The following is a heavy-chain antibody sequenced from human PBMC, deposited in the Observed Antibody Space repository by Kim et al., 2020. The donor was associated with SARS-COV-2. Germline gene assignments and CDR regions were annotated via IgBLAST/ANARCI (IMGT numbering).Heavy chain of an antibody. V-gene: IGHV3-43*02. J-gene: IGHJ4*02. CDR3: AGGAYGSGSSDY. D-gene: IGHD3-10*01. Sequence: GGSLRLSCAASGFTFDDYAMHWVRQAPGKGLEWVSRISGDGGSTYYADSVKGRVTITRDNSKNSLYLQMNSLRTEDTALYYCAGGAYGSGSSDYWGQGTLVTVSS. CDR1: GFTFDDYA. CDR2: ISGDGGST.